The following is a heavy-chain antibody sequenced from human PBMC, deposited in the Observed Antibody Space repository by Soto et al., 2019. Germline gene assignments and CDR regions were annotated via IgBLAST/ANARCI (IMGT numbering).Heavy chain of an antibody. V-gene: IGHV3-23*01. D-gene: IGHD3-3*01. Sequence: LRLSCAASGFTFSSYAMSWVRQAPGKGLEWVSAISGSGGSTYYADSVKGRFTISRDNSKNTLYLQMNSLRAEDTAVYYCAKDLITIFGVVTYSDAFDIWGQGTMVTLSS. CDR1: GFTFSSYA. CDR3: AKDLITIFGVVTYSDAFDI. J-gene: IGHJ3*02. CDR2: ISGSGGST.